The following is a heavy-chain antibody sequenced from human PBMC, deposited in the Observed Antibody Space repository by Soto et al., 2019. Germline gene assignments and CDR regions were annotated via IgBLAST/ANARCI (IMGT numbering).Heavy chain of an antibody. CDR2: INPNSGGT. D-gene: IGHD2-15*01. J-gene: IGHJ4*02. Sequence: ASVKVSCKASGYTFTGYYMHWVRQAPGQGLEWMGWINPNSGGTNYAQKFQGWVTMTRDTSISTAYMELSRLRSDDTAVYYCARAVGHCSGGSCYSGDFDYWGQGTLVTVSS. CDR1: GYTFTGYY. V-gene: IGHV1-2*04. CDR3: ARAVGHCSGGSCYSGDFDY.